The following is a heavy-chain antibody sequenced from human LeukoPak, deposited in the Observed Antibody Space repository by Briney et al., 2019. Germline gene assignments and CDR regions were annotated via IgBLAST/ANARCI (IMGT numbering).Heavy chain of an antibody. CDR3: AKNLGPFDV. D-gene: IGHD3-16*01. Sequence: GGSLRLSCAASGFTFNDFAMTWVRQAPGKGPEWVSSIGDAGTYYADSVKGRFTISRDNSKNMLYLQLNSLRAGDTAMYYCAKNLGPFDVRGQGTMVTVSS. CDR2: IGDAGT. V-gene: IGHV3-23*01. J-gene: IGHJ3*01. CDR1: GFTFNDFA.